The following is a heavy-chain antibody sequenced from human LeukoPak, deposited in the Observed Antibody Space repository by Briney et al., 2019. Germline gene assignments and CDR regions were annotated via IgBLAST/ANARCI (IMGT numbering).Heavy chain of an antibody. V-gene: IGHV4-59*08. Sequence: SETLSLTCTVSGGSISSYYWSWIRQPPGKGLEWIGYIYYTGSTSYSPSLRSRVTISVDTSENQFSLKLSSVTAADTAVYYCARHFFDWFRMKWFDPWGQGTLVTVSS. CDR2: IYYTGST. J-gene: IGHJ5*02. D-gene: IGHD3-9*01. CDR1: GGSISSYY. CDR3: ARHFFDWFRMKWFDP.